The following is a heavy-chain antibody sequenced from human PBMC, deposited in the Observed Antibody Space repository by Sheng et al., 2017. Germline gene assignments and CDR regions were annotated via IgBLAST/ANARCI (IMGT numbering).Heavy chain of an antibody. CDR1: GGSFSGYY. V-gene: IGHV4-34*01. J-gene: IGHJ4*02. D-gene: IGHD3-16*02. CDR2: INHSGST. CDR3: ARGERERLGELSSYDY. Sequence: QVQLQQWGAGLLKPSETLSLTCAVYGGSFSGYYWSWIRQPPGKGLEWIGEINHSGSTNYNPSLKSRVTISVDTSKNQFSLKLSSVTAADTAVYYCARGERERLGELSSYDYWGQGTLVTVSS.